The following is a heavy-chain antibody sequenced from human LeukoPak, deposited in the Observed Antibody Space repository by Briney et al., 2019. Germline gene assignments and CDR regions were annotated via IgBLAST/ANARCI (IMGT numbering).Heavy chain of an antibody. Sequence: ASVKVSCRASGYTLTDYYVHWVRQAPGQGLEWMGWINPNSADTSYAQKFRGRVIMTRDTSINTAYVVLSGLKSDDTAVYYCARPLTGTSWYYFDYWGQGTLVTVSS. V-gene: IGHV1-2*02. CDR2: INPNSADT. D-gene: IGHD1-7*01. CDR3: ARPLTGTSWYYFDY. CDR1: GYTLTDYY. J-gene: IGHJ4*02.